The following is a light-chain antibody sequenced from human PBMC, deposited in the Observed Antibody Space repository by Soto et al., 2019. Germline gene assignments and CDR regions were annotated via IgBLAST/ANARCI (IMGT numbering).Light chain of an antibody. J-gene: IGKJ1*01. V-gene: IGKV3-20*01. CDR3: QQYGTSPRT. CDR1: QSVSSSY. CDR2: GAS. Sequence: EMVLTQSPGTLSLSPGERATLSCRASQSVSSSYLAWDQQKPGQAPRLLIYGASTRATGIPARCSGSGSGTDFTLAISSVEPEDFAVYYCQQYGTSPRTFGQGTKVDIK.